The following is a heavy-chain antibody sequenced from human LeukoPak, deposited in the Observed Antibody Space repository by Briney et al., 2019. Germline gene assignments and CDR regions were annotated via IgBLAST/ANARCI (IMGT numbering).Heavy chain of an antibody. CDR2: IYYSGST. CDR3: ARYDTTYGMDV. V-gene: IGHV4-59*01. J-gene: IGHJ6*02. Sequence: SETLSLTCTVSGGSISGYYWTWIRQPPGKGLEWIGYIYYSGSTNYNPSLKSRVTISVDTSKNQFSLKLSSVTAADTAVYYCARYDTTYGMDVWGQGTTVTVSS. CDR1: GGSISGYY. D-gene: IGHD1-1*01.